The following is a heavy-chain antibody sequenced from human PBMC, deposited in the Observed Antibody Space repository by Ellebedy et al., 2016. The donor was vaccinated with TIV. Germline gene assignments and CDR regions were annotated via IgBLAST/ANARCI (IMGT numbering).Heavy chain of an antibody. CDR1: GYTFTSYY. D-gene: IGHD5-24*01. Sequence: ASVKVSCKASGYTFTSYYMHWVRQAPGQGLEWMGIINPSGGSTSYAQKLQGRVTMTRDTSTSTVYMELSSLRSEDTAVYYCAREPRGDGYNKRDFDYWGQGTLVTVSS. V-gene: IGHV1-46*04. CDR3: AREPRGDGYNKRDFDY. CDR2: INPSGGST. J-gene: IGHJ4*02.